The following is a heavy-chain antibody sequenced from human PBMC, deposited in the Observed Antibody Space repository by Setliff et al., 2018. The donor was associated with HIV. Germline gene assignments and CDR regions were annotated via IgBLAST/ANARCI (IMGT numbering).Heavy chain of an antibody. CDR1: GYTFDGHY. Sequence: ASVKVSCKTSGYTFDGHYLHWVRQAPGQGLEWMGRISPNNFNTQYAKNFQGRVTMTWDTSTSTGYMEVYRLTSDDTAIYYCARDLAYCSGGSCYRPFIYYFYYMDVWGKGATVTVSS. CDR2: ISPNNFNT. J-gene: IGHJ6*03. D-gene: IGHD2-15*01. CDR3: ARDLAYCSGGSCYRPFIYYFYYMDV. V-gene: IGHV1-2*06.